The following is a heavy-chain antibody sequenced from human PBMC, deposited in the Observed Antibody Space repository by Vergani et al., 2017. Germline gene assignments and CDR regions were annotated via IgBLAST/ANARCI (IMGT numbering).Heavy chain of an antibody. CDR3: ASSAQLRYFDYPFDY. CDR2: IIPIFGTA. CDR1: GGTFSNYP. Sequence: QVQLVQSGAEVKKPGSSVKVSCKTSGGTFSNYPISWVRQAPGQGLEWMGGIIPIFGTANYAQKFQGRVTITADGSTSAAYMELKSLRSEDTAVYYCASSAQLRYFDYPFDYWGQGTLVTVAS. V-gene: IGHV1-69*12. J-gene: IGHJ4*02. D-gene: IGHD3-9*01.